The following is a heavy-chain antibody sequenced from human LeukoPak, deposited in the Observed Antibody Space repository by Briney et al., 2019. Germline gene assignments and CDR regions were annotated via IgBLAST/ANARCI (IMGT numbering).Heavy chain of an antibody. Sequence: PGGSLRLSCAASGFTFSSYAMHWVRQAPGKGLEWVAVISYDGSNKYYADSVKGRFTISRENSKKTLYLQMNSLRAEDTAVYYCASSYGDYDAYYYYGMDVWGQGTTVTV. CDR1: GFTFSSYA. CDR3: ASSYGDYDAYYYYGMDV. CDR2: ISYDGSNK. D-gene: IGHD4-17*01. V-gene: IGHV3-30-3*01. J-gene: IGHJ6*02.